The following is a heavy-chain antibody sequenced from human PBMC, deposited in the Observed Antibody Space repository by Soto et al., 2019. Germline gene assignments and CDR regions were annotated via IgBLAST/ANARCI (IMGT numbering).Heavy chain of an antibody. V-gene: IGHV3-48*03. CDR3: AKDRWASGSYYSPDAFDI. CDR2: ISLSGTTM. CDR1: GFAFDNYE. D-gene: IGHD1-26*01. Sequence: GGSLRLSCAASGFAFDNYEMNWVRQAPGKGLEWISYISLSGTTMYYADSVKGRFTISRDNSKNTLYLQMNSLRAEDTAVYYCAKDRWASGSYYSPDAFDIWGQGTMVTVSS. J-gene: IGHJ3*02.